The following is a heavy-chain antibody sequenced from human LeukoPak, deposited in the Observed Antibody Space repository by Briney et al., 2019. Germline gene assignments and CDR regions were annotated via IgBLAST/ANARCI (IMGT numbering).Heavy chain of an antibody. D-gene: IGHD3-9*01. CDR1: GFTFSSYG. CDR3: AKDLDILTGYRYAFDI. CDR2: IRYDGSNK. J-gene: IGHJ3*02. Sequence: PGGSLRLSCAASGFTFSSYGMHWVRQAPGKGLEWVASIRYDGSNKYHADSVKGRFTISRDNSKNTLYLQMNSLRAQDTAVYYCAKDLDILTGYRYAFDIWGQGTVVTVSS. V-gene: IGHV3-30*02.